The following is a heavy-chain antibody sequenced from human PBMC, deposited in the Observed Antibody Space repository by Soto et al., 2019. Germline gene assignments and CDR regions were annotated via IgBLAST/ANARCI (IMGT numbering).Heavy chain of an antibody. CDR1: GYTFPSYY. CDR2: INPSGGST. CDR3: ARDLILGYDILTGYYEGIGY. D-gene: IGHD3-9*01. J-gene: IGHJ4*02. Sequence: GASGKVFFKASGYTFPSYYMHWVRQAPGQGVEWMGIINPSGGSTSNAQKCQGRVTMTRDTSTSTVYVELSSLRSEDTAVYYCARDLILGYDILTGYYEGIGYWGQGTLVTVSS. V-gene: IGHV1-46*01.